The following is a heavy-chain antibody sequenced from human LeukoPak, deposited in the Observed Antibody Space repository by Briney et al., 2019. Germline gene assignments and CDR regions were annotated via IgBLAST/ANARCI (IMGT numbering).Heavy chain of an antibody. Sequence: PGGSMRLSCATSDFSFRSHWMHWVRHAPGKGLVWVSRIIGDGNSISYADSVKGRFTISRDNAKNTLYLQMNSLRVEDTSVYYCARGHVTGSDRHWDYWGQGVLVTVSS. CDR1: DFSFRSHW. CDR3: ARGHVTGSDRHWDY. D-gene: IGHD3-9*01. CDR2: IIGDGNSI. J-gene: IGHJ4*02. V-gene: IGHV3-74*01.